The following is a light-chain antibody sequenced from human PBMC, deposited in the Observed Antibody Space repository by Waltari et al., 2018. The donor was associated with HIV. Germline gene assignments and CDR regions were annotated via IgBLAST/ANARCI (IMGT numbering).Light chain of an antibody. Sequence: SYELTQPPSVSVSPGQTARITCSGDALPKQYAFWYRQKPGQAPVLVMYKDTKRTAGIPERFSGSSSGTTVTLTISGVQAEDEADYYCQSADSSGTSVLFGGGTKLTVL. J-gene: IGLJ2*01. CDR3: QSADSSGTSVL. CDR2: KDT. V-gene: IGLV3-25*03. CDR1: ALPKQY.